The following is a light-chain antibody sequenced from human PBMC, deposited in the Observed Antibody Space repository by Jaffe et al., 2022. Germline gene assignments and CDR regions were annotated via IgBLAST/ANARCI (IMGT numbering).Light chain of an antibody. CDR2: GAS. CDR1: QSVSSNY. J-gene: IGKJ2*01. V-gene: IGKV3-20*01. Sequence: EIVLTQSPGTLSLSPGERATLSCRASQSVSSNYLAWYQQKPGQAPRVLIYGASRRATGIPDRFSGSGSGTDFTLTISRLEPEDFAVYYCQQYGTSPYTFGQGTKLDFK. CDR3: QQYGTSPYT.